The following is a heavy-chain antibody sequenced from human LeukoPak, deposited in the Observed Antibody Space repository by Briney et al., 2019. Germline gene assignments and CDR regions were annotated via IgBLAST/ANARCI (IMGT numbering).Heavy chain of an antibody. V-gene: IGHV3-53*01. CDR1: GFTVSSNY. Sequence: GVSLRLSCAASGFTVSSNYMSWVRRAPGKGLEWVSVIYSGGRTYYADSVKGRFTISRDNSKNTLYLQMNSLRAEDTAVYYCARVWVELGDDYWGQGTLVTVSS. CDR2: IYSGGRT. J-gene: IGHJ4*02. CDR3: ARVWVELGDDY. D-gene: IGHD7-27*01.